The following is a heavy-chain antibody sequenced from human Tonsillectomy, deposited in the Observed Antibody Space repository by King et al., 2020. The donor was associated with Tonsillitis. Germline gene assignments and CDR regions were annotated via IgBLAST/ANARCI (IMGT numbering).Heavy chain of an antibody. CDR1: GYTFTSYY. CDR3: ARGNLLRFLAWFPHFDY. D-gene: IGHD3-3*01. J-gene: IGHJ4*02. CDR2: INPSGGST. Sequence: QLVQSGAEVKKPGASVKVSCKASGYTFTSYYIHWVRQAPGQGLEWMGIINPSGGSTSYAQKFQGRVTMTRDTSTSTVYMELSSLRSEDTAVYYCARGNLLRFLAWFPHFDYWGQGTLVTVSS. V-gene: IGHV1-46*03.